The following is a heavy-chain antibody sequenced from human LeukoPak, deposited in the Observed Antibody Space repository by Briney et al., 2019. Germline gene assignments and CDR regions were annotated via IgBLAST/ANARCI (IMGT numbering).Heavy chain of an antibody. Sequence: HPGGSLRLSCAASGFTFSSYWMHWVRQAPGKGLVWVSRINSDGSSTSYADSVKGRFTISRDNAKNTLYLQMNSLRAEDTAVYCCARGRRSGWYFDYWGQETLVSVCS. D-gene: IGHD6-19*01. CDR1: GFTFSSYW. J-gene: IGHJ4*02. CDR2: INSDGSST. CDR3: ARGRRSGWYFDY. V-gene: IGHV3-74*01.